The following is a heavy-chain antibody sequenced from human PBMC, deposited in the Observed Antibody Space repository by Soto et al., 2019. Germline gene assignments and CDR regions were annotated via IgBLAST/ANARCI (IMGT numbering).Heavy chain of an antibody. D-gene: IGHD2-2*01. CDR1: GGSFSGYY. CDR3: ARGPYCSSTSCPFYDYYMDV. J-gene: IGHJ6*03. Sequence: SLTCAVYGGSFSGYYWSWIRQPPGKGLEWIGEINHSGSTNYNPSLKSRVTISVDTSKNQFSLKLSSVTAADTAVYYCARGPYCSSTSCPFYDYYMDVWGKGTTVTVSS. V-gene: IGHV4-34*01. CDR2: INHSGST.